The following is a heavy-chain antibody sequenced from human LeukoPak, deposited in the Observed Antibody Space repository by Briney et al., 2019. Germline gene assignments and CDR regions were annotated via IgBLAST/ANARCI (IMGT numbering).Heavy chain of an antibody. CDR3: TTSETPIWFGDLMVDV. Sequence: GGSLRLSCAASGFTFSGSAMHWVRQASGKGLEWVGRIRSKANSYATAYAASVKGRFTISRDDSKNTLYLQMNNLKTEDTAVYYCTTSETPIWFGDLMVDVWSKGTTVTVSS. J-gene: IGHJ6*04. CDR1: GFTFSGSA. CDR2: IRSKANSYAT. V-gene: IGHV3-73*01. D-gene: IGHD3-10*01.